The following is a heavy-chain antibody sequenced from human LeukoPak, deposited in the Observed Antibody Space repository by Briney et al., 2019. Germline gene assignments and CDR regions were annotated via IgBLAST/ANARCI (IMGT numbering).Heavy chain of an antibody. CDR1: GFTFSSYA. D-gene: IGHD6-13*01. CDR2: ISGSGGST. CDR3: AKIRSSWYEGDY. Sequence: GGSLRLSCAASGFTFSSYAMSWVRQAPGKGLERVSAISGSGGSTYYADSVKGRFTISRDNSKNTLYLQMNSLRAEDTAVYYCAKIRSSWYEGDYWGQGTLVTVSS. J-gene: IGHJ4*02. V-gene: IGHV3-23*01.